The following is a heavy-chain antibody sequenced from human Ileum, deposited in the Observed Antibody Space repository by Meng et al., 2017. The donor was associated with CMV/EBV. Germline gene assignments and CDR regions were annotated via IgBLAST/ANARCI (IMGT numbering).Heavy chain of an antibody. CDR2: IGISGYST. V-gene: IGHV3-23*01. CDR1: VFTFSDYA. CDR3: AKGDGYNYDNWFDP. D-gene: IGHD5-24*01. Sequence: SVFTFSDYAMIWIRQAPGKGLEWVSGIGISGYSTYYANSVEGRLTISRDDSKNTLYLQMNSLRAEDTAVYYCAKGDGYNYDNWFDPWGQGTLVTVSS. J-gene: IGHJ5*02.